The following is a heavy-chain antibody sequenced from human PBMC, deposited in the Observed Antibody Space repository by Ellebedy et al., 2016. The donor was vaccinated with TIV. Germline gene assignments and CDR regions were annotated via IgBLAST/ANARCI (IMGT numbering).Heavy chain of an antibody. Sequence: GESLKISCVVSGFSISSNYMSWVRQAPGKGLEWVSIIYSAGNTYYADPSRGRFTISRDTSKNTLYLQMNSLRGGDTALYYCARVDLGLAFHYWGRGALVTVSS. J-gene: IGHJ4*02. D-gene: IGHD1-26*01. CDR3: ARVDLGLAFHY. CDR2: IYSAGNT. V-gene: IGHV3-53*01. CDR1: GFSISSNY.